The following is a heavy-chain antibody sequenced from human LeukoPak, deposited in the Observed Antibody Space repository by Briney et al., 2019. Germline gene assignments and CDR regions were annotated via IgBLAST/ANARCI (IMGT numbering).Heavy chain of an antibody. V-gene: IGHV1-2*02. J-gene: IGHJ4*02. D-gene: IGHD3-22*01. CDR3: ARVGSGYYYSTFPDY. Sequence: ASVKVSCKASGYTFTGYYMHWVRQAPGQGVEWMGWINPNSGGTNYAQKFQGRVTMTRDTSISTAYMELSRLRPDDTAVYYCARVGSGYYYSTFPDYWGQGTLVTVSS. CDR1: GYTFTGYY. CDR2: INPNSGGT.